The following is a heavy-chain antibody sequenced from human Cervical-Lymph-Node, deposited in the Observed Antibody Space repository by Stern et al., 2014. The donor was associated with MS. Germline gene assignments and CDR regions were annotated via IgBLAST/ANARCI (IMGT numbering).Heavy chain of an antibody. V-gene: IGHV1-18*04. CDR2: ITFYNGNT. CDR3: ARDFSVGVAIFGVVNWFDP. CDR1: GHTFSSHG. Sequence: QVQLVESGAELRKPGASVKVACKASGHTFSSHGISWVRQAPGQGLEWMGFITFYNGNTKYAGKVKDRVIMTIDRSTNTAYMELRSLRSDDTAVYYCARDFSVGVAIFGVVNWFDPWGQGTLVTVSS. D-gene: IGHD3-3*02. J-gene: IGHJ5*02.